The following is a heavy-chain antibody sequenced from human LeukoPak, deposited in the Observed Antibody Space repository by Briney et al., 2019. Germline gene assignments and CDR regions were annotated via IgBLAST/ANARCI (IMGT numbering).Heavy chain of an antibody. CDR1: GFTFSSYS. V-gene: IGHV3-21*01. CDR3: ARDQDYYYYYGMDV. Sequence: GSLRLSCAASGFTFSSYSMNWVRQAPGKGLEWVSSISSSSSYIYYADSVKGRFTIPRDNAKNSPYLQMNSLRAEDTAVYYCARDQDYYYYYGMDVWGQGTTVTVSS. J-gene: IGHJ6*02. CDR2: ISSSSSYI.